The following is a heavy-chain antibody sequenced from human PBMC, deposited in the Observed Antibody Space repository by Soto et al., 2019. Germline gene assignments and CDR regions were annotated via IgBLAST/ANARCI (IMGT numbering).Heavy chain of an antibody. Sequence: LSLTCAVSGGSISSGGYSWSWIRQPPGKGLEWIGYIYHSGSTYYNPSLKSRVTISVDKSKNQFSLKLSSVPAADTAVYYCARVPGPWGQGTLDTAPQ. CDR1: GGSISSGGYS. J-gene: IGHJ5*02. CDR2: IYHSGST. V-gene: IGHV4-30-2*01. CDR3: ARVPGP.